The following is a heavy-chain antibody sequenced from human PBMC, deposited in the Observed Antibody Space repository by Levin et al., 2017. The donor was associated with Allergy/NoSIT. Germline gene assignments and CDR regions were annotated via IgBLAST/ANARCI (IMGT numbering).Heavy chain of an antibody. J-gene: IGHJ5*02. Sequence: SETLSLTCAVYGGSFSGYYWSWIRQPPGKGLEWIGEINHSGSTNYNPSLKSRVTISVDTSKNQFSLKLSSVTAADTAVYYCATALRLGNSNWFDPWGQGTLVTVSS. D-gene: IGHD3-16*01. CDR3: ATALRLGNSNWFDP. CDR1: GGSFSGYY. CDR2: INHSGST. V-gene: IGHV4-34*01.